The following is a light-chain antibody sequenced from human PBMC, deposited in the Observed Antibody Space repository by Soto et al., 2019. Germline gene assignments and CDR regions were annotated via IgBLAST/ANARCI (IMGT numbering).Light chain of an antibody. CDR3: QQYGSSPRT. J-gene: IGKJ1*01. Sequence: EIVLTQSPGTLSLSPGERATLSCRASQSVSNSYLAWYQQKPGQAPRLLIYGASSRATGIPDRFSGSGSGTDFTLTISRPEPEDFAVYYCQQYGSSPRTFGQGTKVEV. CDR2: GAS. V-gene: IGKV3-20*01. CDR1: QSVSNSY.